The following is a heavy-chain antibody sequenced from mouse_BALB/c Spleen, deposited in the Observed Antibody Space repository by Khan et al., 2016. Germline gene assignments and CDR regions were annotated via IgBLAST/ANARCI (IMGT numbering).Heavy chain of an antibody. D-gene: IGHD1-1*01. CDR3: AAGITTVRDTARHY. V-gene: IGHV9-3-1*01. CDR2: INTNTGET. J-gene: IGHJ2*01. CDR1: GYTFTNFG. Sequence: QIQLVQSGPELKKPGETVKISCKASGYTFTNFGINWVRQAPGKGLEWMDWINTNTGETTYADDFKGRFAFSLETSASPAYLQINNLKNEDTATDSGAAGITTVRDTARHYWGQGTPLTVSS.